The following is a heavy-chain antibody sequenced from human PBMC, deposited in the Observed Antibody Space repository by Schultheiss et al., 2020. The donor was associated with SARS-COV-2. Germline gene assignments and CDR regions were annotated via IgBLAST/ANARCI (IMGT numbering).Heavy chain of an antibody. CDR3: ARVFGNDYGDYNSAFDI. Sequence: ASVKVSCKASGYTFTSYGISWVRQAPGQGLEWMGWISAYNGNTNYAQKLQGRVTMTTDTSTSTAYMELRSLRSDDTAVYYCARVFGNDYGDYNSAFDIWGQGTMVTVSS. CDR1: GYTFTSYG. D-gene: IGHD4-17*01. V-gene: IGHV1-18*01. CDR2: ISAYNGNT. J-gene: IGHJ3*02.